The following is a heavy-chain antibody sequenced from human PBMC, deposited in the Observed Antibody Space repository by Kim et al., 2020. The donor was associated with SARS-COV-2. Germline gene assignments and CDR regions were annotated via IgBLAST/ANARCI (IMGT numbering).Heavy chain of an antibody. CDR1: GFTFSSYS. CDR3: AREGSSSWGDFDY. CDR2: ISSSSSYI. V-gene: IGHV3-21*01. J-gene: IGHJ4*02. Sequence: GGSLRLSCAASGFTFSSYSMNWVRQAPGKGLEWVSSISSSSSYIYYADSVKGRFTISRDNAKNSLYLQMNSLRAEDTVVYYCAREGSSSWGDFDYWGQGTLLTVSS. D-gene: IGHD6-13*01.